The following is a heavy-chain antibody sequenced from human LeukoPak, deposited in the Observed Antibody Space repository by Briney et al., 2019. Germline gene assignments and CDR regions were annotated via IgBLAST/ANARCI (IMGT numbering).Heavy chain of an antibody. J-gene: IGHJ4*02. CDR3: GDSRSSGYYDF. V-gene: IGHV3-23*01. D-gene: IGHD3-22*01. Sequence: AGSLRLSCAASGFTLSNYGVTWVRKAPGKGLEWVSAITPSGDRTFHADSLKGRLTISRDNSKSTVYLQMNSLRAEDTAEYYCGDSRSSGYYDFRGQGTLVTVSS. CDR2: ITPSGDRT. CDR1: GFTLSNYG.